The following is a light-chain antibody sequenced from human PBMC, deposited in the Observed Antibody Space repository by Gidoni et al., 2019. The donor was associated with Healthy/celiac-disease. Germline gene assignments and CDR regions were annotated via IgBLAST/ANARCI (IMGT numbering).Light chain of an antibody. J-gene: IGKJ3*01. CDR3: MQSIQLRT. CDR1: QSLLHRDVKTY. Sequence: DMVMTKTPLSLSVTPGQPASISCKSSQSLLHRDVKTYLYWYLQKPGPPPQLLLYVVSNRFSGVPDRFSGSASGTDSTLKISRVEAEYVGFYYCMQSIQLRTFGPGTKVDIK. V-gene: IGKV2D-29*01. CDR2: VVS.